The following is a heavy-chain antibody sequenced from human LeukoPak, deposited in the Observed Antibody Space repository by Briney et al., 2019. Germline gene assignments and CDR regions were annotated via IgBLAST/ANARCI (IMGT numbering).Heavy chain of an antibody. Sequence: GGSLRLSCAASGFTFSSYGMHWVRQAPGKGLEWVAFIRYDGSNKYYADSVKGRFTISRDNSKNTLYLQMNSLRAEDTAVYYCARAPLAQPDYFDYWGQGTLVTVSS. CDR3: ARAPLAQPDYFDY. CDR1: GFTFSSYG. V-gene: IGHV3-30*02. J-gene: IGHJ4*02. CDR2: IRYDGSNK. D-gene: IGHD1-1*01.